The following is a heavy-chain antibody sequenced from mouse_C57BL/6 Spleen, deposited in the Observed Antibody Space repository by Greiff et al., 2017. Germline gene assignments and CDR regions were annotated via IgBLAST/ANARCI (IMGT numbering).Heavy chain of an antibody. CDR3: ARERPGTPGYAMDY. Sequence: QVQLQQSGAELVKPGASVKISCKASGYAFSSYWMNWVKQRPGRGLEWIGQIYPGDGDTNYNGKFKGKATLTADKSSSTAYMQRSSLTSEDSAVYFCARERPGTPGYAMDYWGQGTSVTVSS. J-gene: IGHJ4*01. CDR2: IYPGDGDT. D-gene: IGHD1-1*01. CDR1: GYAFSSYW. V-gene: IGHV1-80*01.